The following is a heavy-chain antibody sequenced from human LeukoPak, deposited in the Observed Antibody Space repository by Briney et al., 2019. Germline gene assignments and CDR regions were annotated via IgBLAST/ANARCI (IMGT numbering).Heavy chain of an antibody. V-gene: IGHV4-39*07. CDR1: GGSISSSSYY. Sequence: PSETLSLTCTVSGGSISSSSYYWGWIRQPPGKGLEWIGSIYYSGSTYYNPSLKSRVTISVDTSKNQFSLKLSSVTAADTAVYYCARGGAVAPRGDAFDIWGQGTMVTVSS. D-gene: IGHD6-19*01. CDR2: IYYSGST. CDR3: ARGGAVAPRGDAFDI. J-gene: IGHJ3*02.